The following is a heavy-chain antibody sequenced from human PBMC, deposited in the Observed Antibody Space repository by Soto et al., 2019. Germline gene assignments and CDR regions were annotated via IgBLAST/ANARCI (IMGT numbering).Heavy chain of an antibody. J-gene: IGHJ6*03. D-gene: IGHD3-10*01. V-gene: IGHV1-8*01. CDR2: MNPNSGNT. CDR3: ARAYYYGSGSYYTYYYYMDV. Sequence: ASVKVSCKASGYTFTNYDINWVRQATGQGLEWMGWMNPNSGNTGYAQKFQGRVTMTRNTSISTAYMELSSLRSEDTAVYYCARAYYYGSGSYYTYYYYMDVWGKGTTVTVSS. CDR1: GYTFTNYD.